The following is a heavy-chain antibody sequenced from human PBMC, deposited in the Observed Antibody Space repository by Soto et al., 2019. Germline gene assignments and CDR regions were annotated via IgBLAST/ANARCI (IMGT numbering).Heavy chain of an antibody. D-gene: IGHD1-1*01. J-gene: IGHJ4*02. CDR2: IYYSGST. Sequence: PSETLSLTCTVSGGSISSYYWSWIRKPPGKGLEWIGYIYYSGSTNYNPSLKSRVTISVDTSKNQFSLKLSSVTAADTAVYYCARQGGTVPYYFDYWGQGTLVTVSS. V-gene: IGHV4-59*08. CDR3: ARQGGTVPYYFDY. CDR1: GGSISSYY.